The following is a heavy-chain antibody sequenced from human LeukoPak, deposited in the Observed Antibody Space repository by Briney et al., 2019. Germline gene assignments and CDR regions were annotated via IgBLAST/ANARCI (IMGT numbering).Heavy chain of an antibody. CDR1: GGFISSGGYS. CDR3: ARDVDYGDYYYMDV. CDR2: IYYSGST. D-gene: IGHD4-17*01. Sequence: SETLSLTCAVPGGFISSGGYSWSWIRQPPGKGLEWIGYIYYSGSTYYNPSLKGRVTISVDTSKNQFSLKLSSVTAADTAVYYCARDVDYGDYYYMDVWGKGTTVTVSS. J-gene: IGHJ6*03. V-gene: IGHV4-30-4*07.